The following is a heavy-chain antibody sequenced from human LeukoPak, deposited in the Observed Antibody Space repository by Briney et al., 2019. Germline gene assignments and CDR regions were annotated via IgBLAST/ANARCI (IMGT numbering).Heavy chain of an antibody. CDR1: GFTFHIYT. CDR2: IYSGGNT. Sequence: GGSLRLSCAASGFTFHIYTIHWVRQAPGRGLEWVSVIYSGGNTYYADSVEGRFTISRDNSKNTLYLQMKTLKAEDTAVYYCARSFGYGVDAFDIWGQGTMVTVSS. D-gene: IGHD5-18*01. CDR3: ARSFGYGVDAFDI. V-gene: IGHV3-53*01. J-gene: IGHJ3*02.